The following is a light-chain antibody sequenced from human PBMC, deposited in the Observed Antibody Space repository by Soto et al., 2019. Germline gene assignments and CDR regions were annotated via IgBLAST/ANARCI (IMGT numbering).Light chain of an antibody. CDR3: QSYDISLSGGV. Sequence: QSVLTQPPSVSGAPGQRVTISCTGSRSNIGAGYDVHWYQHYPGTAPKLLIYGNSNRPSGVPDRFSGSKSGTSASLAITGLQARDEADYYIQSYDISLSGGVFGGGTKLTVL. CDR2: GNS. V-gene: IGLV1-40*01. CDR1: RSNIGAGYD. J-gene: IGLJ2*01.